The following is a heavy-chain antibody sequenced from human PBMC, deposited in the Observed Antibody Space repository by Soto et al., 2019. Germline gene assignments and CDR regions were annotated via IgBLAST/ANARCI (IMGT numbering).Heavy chain of an antibody. CDR3: AKPPSTHGDSYWYFYL. J-gene: IGHJ2*01. CDR2: ISGSGGST. CDR1: GFTFSSYA. V-gene: IGHV3-23*01. Sequence: GGSLRLSCAASGFTFSSYAMSWVRQAPGKGLEWVSAISGSGGSTYYADSVKGRFTISRDNSKNTLYLQMNSLRAEDTAVYYCAKPPSTHGDSYWYFYLWGRCTLVSVSS. D-gene: IGHD7-27*01.